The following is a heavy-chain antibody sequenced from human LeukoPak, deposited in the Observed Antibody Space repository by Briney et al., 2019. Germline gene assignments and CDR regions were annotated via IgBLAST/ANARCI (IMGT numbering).Heavy chain of an antibody. D-gene: IGHD7-27*01. CDR3: AKPLTGDRDELDY. Sequence: PGGSLRLSCAASGFTFSGYAMSWVRQAPGKGLEWVSAISGSGGSTYYADSVKGRFTISRDNSKNTLYLQMNSLRAEDTAVYYCAKPLTGDRDELDYWGQGTLVTVSS. J-gene: IGHJ4*02. CDR2: ISGSGGST. CDR1: GFTFSGYA. V-gene: IGHV3-23*01.